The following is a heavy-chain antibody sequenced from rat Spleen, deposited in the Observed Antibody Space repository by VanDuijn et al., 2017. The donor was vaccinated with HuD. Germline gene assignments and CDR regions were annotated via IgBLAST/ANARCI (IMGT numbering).Heavy chain of an antibody. D-gene: IGHD1-4*01. CDR2: IWTGGST. J-gene: IGHJ2*01. V-gene: IGHV2-43*01. CDR1: GFSLTNFH. Sequence: QVQMKETGPGLVQTTQTLSVTCTVSGFSLTNFHVSWVRQPPGKGLEWMGVIWTGGSTAYNSLLKSRLSISRDTSKSQVFLKMNSLQTEDTATYYCVREANYPGITFDYWGQGVMVTVSS. CDR3: VREANYPGITFDY.